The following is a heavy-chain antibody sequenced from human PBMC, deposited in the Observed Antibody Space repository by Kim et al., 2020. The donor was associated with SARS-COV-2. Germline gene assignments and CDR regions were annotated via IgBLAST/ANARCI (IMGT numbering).Heavy chain of an antibody. CDR1: GGSISSSNW. Sequence: SETLSLTCAVSGGSISSSNWWSWVRQPPGKGLEWIGEIYHSGSTNYNPSLKSRVTISVDKSKNQFSLKLSTVTAAVTAVYYCARLRFLELYDYWGQGTLVTVSS. J-gene: IGHJ4*02. D-gene: IGHD3-3*01. CDR3: ARLRFLELYDY. CDR2: IYHSGST. V-gene: IGHV4-4*02.